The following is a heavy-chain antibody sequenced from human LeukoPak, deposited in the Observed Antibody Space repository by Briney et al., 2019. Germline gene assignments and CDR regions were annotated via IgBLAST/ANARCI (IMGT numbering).Heavy chain of an antibody. J-gene: IGHJ4*02. Sequence: SETLSLTCAVYGGSFSGYYWSWIRQPPGKGLEWIGEINHSGSTNYNPSLKSRVTISVDTSKNQFSLKLSSVTAADTAVYYCAGGLWDNLRFDYWGQGTLVTVSS. CDR1: GGSFSGYY. CDR2: INHSGST. CDR3: AGGLWDNLRFDY. D-gene: IGHD5/OR15-5a*01. V-gene: IGHV4-34*01.